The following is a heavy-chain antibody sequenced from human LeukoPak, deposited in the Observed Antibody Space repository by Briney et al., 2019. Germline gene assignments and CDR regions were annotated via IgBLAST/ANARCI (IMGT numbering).Heavy chain of an antibody. CDR1: GGSISSGEYF. CDR3: ARLKPYYFDY. J-gene: IGHJ4*02. CDR2: IFYSGST. V-gene: IGHV4-30-4*01. Sequence: SQALSLTCTVSGGSISSGEYFWSWIRQPPGKGLEWIGYIFYSGSTYYNPSLKSRVTISVDTSKNQFSLKLGSVTAADTAVYYCARLKPYYFDYWGQGTLVTVSS.